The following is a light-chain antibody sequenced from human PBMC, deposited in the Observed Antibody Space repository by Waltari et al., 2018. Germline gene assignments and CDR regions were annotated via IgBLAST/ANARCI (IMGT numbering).Light chain of an antibody. Sequence: SFELTQPPSVSVSPGQTATITCSGDVLPKQYVYWYQKKPGQAPVLLIYKDTERPSGVPGLFSGSTSGTGTTVTVTIGGVQAEDEADYYCQSIDVDALTFGGGTKLTVL. J-gene: IGLJ2*01. V-gene: IGLV3-25*03. CDR2: KDT. CDR3: QSIDVDALT. CDR1: VLPKQY.